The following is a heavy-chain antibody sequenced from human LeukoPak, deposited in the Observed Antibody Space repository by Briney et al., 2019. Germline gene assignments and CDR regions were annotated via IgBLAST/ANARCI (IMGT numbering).Heavy chain of an antibody. D-gene: IGHD6-13*01. CDR3: ARYLAAAAGFDP. CDR2: IYYSGST. Sequence: PSETLSVTCTVSGGSISSYYWSWIRQPPGKGLEWIGYIYYSGSTNYNPSLKSRVTISVDTSKNQFSLKLSSVTAADTAVYYCARYLAAAAGFDPWGQGTLVTVSS. V-gene: IGHV4-59*08. J-gene: IGHJ5*02. CDR1: GGSISSYY.